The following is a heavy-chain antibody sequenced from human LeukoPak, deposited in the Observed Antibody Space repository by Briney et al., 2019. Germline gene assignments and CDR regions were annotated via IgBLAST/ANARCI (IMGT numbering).Heavy chain of an antibody. CDR2: IYYSGST. Sequence: SETLSLTCTVSGGSISSRSNYRGWIRQPPGKGLEWIGSIYYSGSTYYNPSLKSRVTISVDTSKNQFSLKLSSVTAADTAVYYCARRGYYYGSGGNWGQGTLVTVSS. D-gene: IGHD3-10*01. CDR3: ARRGYYYGSGGN. V-gene: IGHV4-39*07. J-gene: IGHJ4*02. CDR1: GGSISSRSNY.